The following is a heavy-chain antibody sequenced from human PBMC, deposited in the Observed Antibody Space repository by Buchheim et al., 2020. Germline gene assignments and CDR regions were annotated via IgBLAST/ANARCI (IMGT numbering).Heavy chain of an antibody. CDR3: AKDFLLAGYSSGWYFDY. D-gene: IGHD6-19*01. V-gene: IGHV3-30*18. J-gene: IGHJ4*02. CDR1: GFTFSSYG. Sequence: QVQLVESGGGVVQPGRSLRLSCAASGFTFSSYGMHWVRQAPGKGLEWVAVISYDGSNKYYADSVKGRFTISRDNSQNKLYLQMNSLRAEDTAVYYCAKDFLLAGYSSGWYFDYWGQGTL. CDR2: ISYDGSNK.